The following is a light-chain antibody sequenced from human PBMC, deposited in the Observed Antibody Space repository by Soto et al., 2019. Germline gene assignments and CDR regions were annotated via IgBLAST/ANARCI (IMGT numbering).Light chain of an antibody. CDR3: CSYAVSNTYL. J-gene: IGLJ1*01. CDR2: EVT. Sequence: QSALTQPASVSASPGQSITISCTGTDSDVGSHNLVSWYQLRPGKAPKLMIYEVTKRPSGVTNRFSGSKSGNTASLTIAGLQAEDEADYYCCSYAVSNTYLFGNGTKVTVL. CDR1: DSDVGSHNL. V-gene: IGLV2-23*02.